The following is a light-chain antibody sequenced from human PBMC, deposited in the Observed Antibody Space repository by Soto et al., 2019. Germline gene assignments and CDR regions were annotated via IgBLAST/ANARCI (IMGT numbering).Light chain of an antibody. V-gene: IGKV1-39*01. J-gene: IGKJ2*01. CDR2: SAS. Sequence: DIQMTQSPSSLSASVGDRVTIACRAGQRISSDLHWYQQKPGKAPNLLIYSASNLESGVPSRFSGSRSGTDFTLTISSLQPEDFATYYCQQSYSMPRTFGQGTKLEIK. CDR3: QQSYSMPRT. CDR1: QRISSD.